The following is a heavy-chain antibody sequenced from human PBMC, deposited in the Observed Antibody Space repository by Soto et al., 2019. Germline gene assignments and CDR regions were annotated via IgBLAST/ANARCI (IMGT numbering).Heavy chain of an antibody. Sequence: QVQLVQSGAEVKKPGASVKVSCKASGYTFTSYAMHWVRQAPGQRLEWMGWINAGNGNTKYSQKFQGRVTITRDTSASTAYRELSSLRSEDTAVYYCARALGVVTDDYWGQGTLVIVSS. CDR2: INAGNGNT. CDR3: ARALGVVTDDY. J-gene: IGHJ4*02. CDR1: GYTFTSYA. D-gene: IGHD2-15*01. V-gene: IGHV1-3*01.